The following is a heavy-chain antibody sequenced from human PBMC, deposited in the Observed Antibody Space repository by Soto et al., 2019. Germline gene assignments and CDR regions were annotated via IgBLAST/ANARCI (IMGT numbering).Heavy chain of an antibody. Sequence: QITLKESGPTLLSPTQTLTLTCTFSGFSLTTSGVGVGWIRQPPGKALEWLAFIYWDDDKRYSPSLHSRLTITKDTSKNQGVLTMTNMDPVDTATYFCAHRRPWSSNWNSGWLDPWGQGTLVTVSS. CDR2: IYWDDDK. V-gene: IGHV2-5*02. CDR1: GFSLTTSGVG. CDR3: AHRRPWSSNWNSGWLDP. D-gene: IGHD1-1*01. J-gene: IGHJ5*02.